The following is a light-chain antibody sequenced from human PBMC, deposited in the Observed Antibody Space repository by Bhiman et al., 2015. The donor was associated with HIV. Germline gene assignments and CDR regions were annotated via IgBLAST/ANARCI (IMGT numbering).Light chain of an antibody. J-gene: IGLJ1*01. CDR1: TSGVINYDY. CDR3: SSYTSSSTYV. CDR2: DVV. Sequence: QSVLTQPASVSASPGQSITISCIGATSGVINYDYVSWYQHSPGKAPRLIIYDVVKRPSGVSYRFSGSKSGNTASLTISGLQAADEGDYYCSSYTSSSTYVFGTGTNVTVL. V-gene: IGLV2-14*03.